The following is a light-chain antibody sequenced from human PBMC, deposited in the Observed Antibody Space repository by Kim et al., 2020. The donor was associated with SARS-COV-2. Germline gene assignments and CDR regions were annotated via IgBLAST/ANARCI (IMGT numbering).Light chain of an antibody. Sequence: TGERATLSCRASESVISTYLAWYQQKTGQAPRLLIYGAFTRATGIPDRFSGARSGTDFSLIISRLEPEDFAVYYCQYYGPSPPWTFGQGTKVDIK. V-gene: IGKV3-20*01. J-gene: IGKJ1*01. CDR2: GAF. CDR1: ESVISTY. CDR3: QYYGPSPPWT.